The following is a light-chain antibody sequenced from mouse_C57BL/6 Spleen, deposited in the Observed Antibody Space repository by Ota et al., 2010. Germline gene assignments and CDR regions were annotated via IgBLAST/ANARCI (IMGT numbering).Light chain of an antibody. CDR3: QQYSSYPLT. V-gene: IGKV6-23*01. CDR1: QDVGTA. J-gene: IGKJ5*01. Sequence: IVMTQSHKFMSTSVGDRVSITCKASQDVGTAVAWYQQKPGQSPKLLVYWASTRHTGVPDRFTGSGSGTDFTLTISNVQSEDLADYFCQQYSSYPLTFGAGTKVELK. CDR2: WAS.